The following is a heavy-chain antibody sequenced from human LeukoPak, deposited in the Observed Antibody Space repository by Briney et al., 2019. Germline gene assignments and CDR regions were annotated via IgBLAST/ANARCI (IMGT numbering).Heavy chain of an antibody. Sequence: LSLTCAVYGGSFSGYYWSWIRQAPGKGLEWVSYISSSSSYTNYADSVKGRFTISRDNAKNSLYLQMNSLRAEDTAVYYCARDGVSGAFDIWGQGTMVTVSS. CDR1: GGSFSGYY. CDR3: ARDGVSGAFDI. CDR2: ISSSSSYT. D-gene: IGHD3-16*01. J-gene: IGHJ3*02. V-gene: IGHV3-11*06.